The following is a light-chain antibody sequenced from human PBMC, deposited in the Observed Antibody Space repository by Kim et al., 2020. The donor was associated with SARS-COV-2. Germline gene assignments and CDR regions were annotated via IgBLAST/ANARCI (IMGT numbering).Light chain of an antibody. J-gene: IGLJ2*01. CDR2: GKN. CDR1: SLRSYY. CDR3: NSRDSNDNVV. Sequence: VALGQKVRIKCQGDSLRSYYAAWYQQKPGQAPILVVYGKNNRPSGIPDRFSGSSSGNTASLTITGTQAGDEADYYCNSRDSNDNVVFGGGTKLTVL. V-gene: IGLV3-19*01.